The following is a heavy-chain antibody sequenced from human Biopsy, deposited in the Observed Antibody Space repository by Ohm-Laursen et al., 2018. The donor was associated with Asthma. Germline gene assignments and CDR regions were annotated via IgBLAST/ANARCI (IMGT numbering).Heavy chain of an antibody. Sequence: SQTLSLTCTVSGGSISSSSYYWGWIRRRPGKGLEWIGNIYHRGNTKYNPSLKSRLSFSVDTSKNQFSLKLSSVTAADTAIYFCARDYYDFWNRSVYTYFGMDVWGRGTTVVVSS. D-gene: IGHD3-3*01. CDR2: IYHRGNT. CDR3: ARDYYDFWNRSVYTYFGMDV. V-gene: IGHV4-31*03. CDR1: GGSISSSSYY. J-gene: IGHJ6*02.